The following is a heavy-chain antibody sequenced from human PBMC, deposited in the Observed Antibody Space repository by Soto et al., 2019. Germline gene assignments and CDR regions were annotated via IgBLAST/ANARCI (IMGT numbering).Heavy chain of an antibody. D-gene: IGHD1-26*01. CDR1: GFTFSDYY. V-gene: IGHV3-11*01. J-gene: IGHJ6*02. Sequence: GSLRLSCAASGFTFSDYYMSWIRQAPGKGLEWVSYISSSGSTIYYADSVKGRFTISRDNAKNSLYLQMNSLRAEDTAVYYCARPPMWGTSMDVWGQGTTVTVSS. CDR3: ARPPMWGTSMDV. CDR2: ISSSGSTI.